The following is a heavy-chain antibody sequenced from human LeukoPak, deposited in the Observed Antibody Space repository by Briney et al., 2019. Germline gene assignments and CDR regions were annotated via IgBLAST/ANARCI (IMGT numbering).Heavy chain of an antibody. Sequence: GRSLRLSCAASGFTFSSDWMHWVRQAPGKGLGCVSYINGDGSSTIYADSVRGRFTISSDNAKKTTYLQLHSLRDEATAVYYCVRGLDSWGLGTLVTVSP. V-gene: IGHV3-74*01. CDR2: INGDGSST. CDR3: VRGLDS. CDR1: GFTFSSDW. D-gene: IGHD3-16*01. J-gene: IGHJ5*01.